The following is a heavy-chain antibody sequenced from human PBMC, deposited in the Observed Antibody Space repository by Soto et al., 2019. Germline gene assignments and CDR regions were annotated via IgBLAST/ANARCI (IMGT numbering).Heavy chain of an antibody. J-gene: IGHJ4*02. CDR1: GGSINSGGYY. D-gene: IGHD6-13*01. Sequence: QVQLQESGPGLVKPSQTLSLICTVSGGSINSGGYYWNWIRQHPGKGREWIGYIFYRGSTYYNPYLMCRFTISPHSSENTFSLNLSSVTAADTAVYFCARGYSQSGYSSSWVFDYWGQGTLVNVSS. CDR2: IFYRGST. CDR3: ARGYSQSGYSSSWVFDY. V-gene: IGHV4-31*03.